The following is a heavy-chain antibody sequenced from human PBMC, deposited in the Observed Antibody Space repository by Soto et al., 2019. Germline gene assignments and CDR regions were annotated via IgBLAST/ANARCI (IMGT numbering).Heavy chain of an antibody. Sequence: QVQLQQWAAGLLKPSETLSLSCAVYGASFRGYYWNWIRQSPGKGLEWIGEINQSGSTNYSPSLKTRVTVSVDTSKKQISLRLSSVTAAHTAVYYCARRFSGTGRYFDYWGQGTLVTVSS. V-gene: IGHV4-34*02. CDR3: ARRFSGTGRYFDY. CDR2: INQSGST. CDR1: GASFRGYY. D-gene: IGHD1-1*01. J-gene: IGHJ4*02.